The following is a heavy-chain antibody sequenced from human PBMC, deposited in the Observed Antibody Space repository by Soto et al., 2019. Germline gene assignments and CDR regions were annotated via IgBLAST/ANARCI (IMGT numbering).Heavy chain of an antibody. J-gene: IGHJ4*02. CDR1: GFTFSNYA. CDR2: ISGSGDST. CDR3: AKFDSTSNSGYDSIDY. Sequence: GVSLRLSCAASGFTFSNYAMSWVRQAPGKGLEWVSAISGSGDSTYYADSVKGRFAISRDNSKYTLYLQMSSLRTEDTSVYYCAKFDSTSNSGYDSIDYWGQGTLVTVSS. D-gene: IGHD5-12*01. V-gene: IGHV3-23*01.